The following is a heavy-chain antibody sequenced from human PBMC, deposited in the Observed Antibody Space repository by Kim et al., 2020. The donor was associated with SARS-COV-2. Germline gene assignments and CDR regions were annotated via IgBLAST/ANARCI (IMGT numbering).Heavy chain of an antibody. J-gene: IGHJ4*02. D-gene: IGHD2-2*01. CDR2: SET. CDR3: VRGGQRFDS. V-gene: IGHV3-7*03. Sequence: SETYYGDSVKGRFTIPRDNDKKSLYLQMSSRRAEDAAVYYCVRGGQRFDSWGQGTLVTVSS.